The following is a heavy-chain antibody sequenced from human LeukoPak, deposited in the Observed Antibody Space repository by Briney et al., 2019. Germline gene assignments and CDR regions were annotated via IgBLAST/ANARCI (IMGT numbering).Heavy chain of an antibody. CDR1: GYTFTSHD. Sequence: ASVRVSCMASGYTFTSHDINWVRQAPGQGREWMGWMDPKSANTGYAQKFQGRLTMTRNTSISTAYMELSSLRSEDTAVYYCARLYGSGKYSAFDIWGQGTMVTVSS. CDR2: MDPKSANT. D-gene: IGHD2-15*01. CDR3: ARLYGSGKYSAFDI. J-gene: IGHJ3*02. V-gene: IGHV1-8*01.